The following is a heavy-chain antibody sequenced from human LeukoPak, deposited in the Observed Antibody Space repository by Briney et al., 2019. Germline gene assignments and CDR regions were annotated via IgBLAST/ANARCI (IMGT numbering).Heavy chain of an antibody. Sequence: PGGSLRLSCAASGFTFSSYSMSWVRQAPGKGLEWVSGISGSGGSTDYADSVKGRFTISRDNSKNTLYLQMNSLRAEGTAVYYCAKDGDQMYEVYDYWGQGTLVTVSS. V-gene: IGHV3-23*01. J-gene: IGHJ4*02. CDR1: GFTFSSYS. CDR2: ISGSGGST. CDR3: AKDGDQMYEVYDY. D-gene: IGHD2-8*01.